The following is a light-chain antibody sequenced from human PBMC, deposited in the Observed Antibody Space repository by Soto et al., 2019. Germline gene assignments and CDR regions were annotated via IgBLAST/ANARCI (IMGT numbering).Light chain of an antibody. Sequence: QCVLTQPASVSGPAGQSITISCTGTSSDVGGYNYVSWYQQHPGKAPKLMIYDVSNRPSGVSNRFSGSKSGNTASLTISGLQAEDEADYYCSSYTSSSTSFGTGTKVTVL. CDR1: SSDVGGYNY. CDR3: SSYTSSSTS. CDR2: DVS. V-gene: IGLV2-14*01. J-gene: IGLJ1*01.